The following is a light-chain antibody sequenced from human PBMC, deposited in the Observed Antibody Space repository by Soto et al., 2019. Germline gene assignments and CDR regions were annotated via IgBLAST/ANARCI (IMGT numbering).Light chain of an antibody. CDR1: QSVGTT. J-gene: IGKJ1*01. CDR2: SAS. V-gene: IGKV3-15*01. CDR3: HQYNNWPQT. Sequence: ETVMTQSPATLSVSPGERVTLSCRASQSVGTTLAWYQQKPGQAPRLVIYSASSRATGIPARFSGSGSGTEFTLTISSLQSEDFAVYYCHQYNNWPQTFGQGTKVEIK.